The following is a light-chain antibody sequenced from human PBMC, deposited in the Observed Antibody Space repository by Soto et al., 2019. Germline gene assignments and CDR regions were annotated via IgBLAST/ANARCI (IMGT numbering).Light chain of an antibody. CDR2: EVN. J-gene: IGLJ1*01. V-gene: IGLV2-8*01. CDR1: SSDVGGYNY. CDR3: SSYAGSNWWV. Sequence: QSALTQPPSASGSPGQSVTISCTGTSSDVGGYNYVSWYQQHPGKAPKLMIYEVNKRPSGVPDRFSGSKSGNTASLTVSGLQAEDEADYYCSSYAGSNWWVFGTGTKLTVL.